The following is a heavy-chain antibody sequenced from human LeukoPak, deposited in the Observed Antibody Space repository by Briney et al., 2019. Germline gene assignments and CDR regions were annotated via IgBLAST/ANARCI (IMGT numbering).Heavy chain of an antibody. Sequence: ASVKVSCKASGGTFSSYAISWVRQAPGQGLEWMGGIIPIFGTANYAQKFQGRVTITADKSTSTAYMELSSLRSEDTAVYYCARGGVADHHFDYWGQGTLVTVSS. CDR2: IIPIFGTA. CDR3: ARGGVADHHFDY. CDR1: GGTFSSYA. V-gene: IGHV1-69*06. D-gene: IGHD6-19*01. J-gene: IGHJ4*02.